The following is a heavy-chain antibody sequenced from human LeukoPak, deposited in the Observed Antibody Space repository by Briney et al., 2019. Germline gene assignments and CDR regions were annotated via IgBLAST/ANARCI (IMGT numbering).Heavy chain of an antibody. Sequence: ASVKVSCKASGYTFTGYYMHWVRQAPGQGLEWMGWINAGNGNTKYSQKFQGRVSMTTDTSTSTAFMELRSLRSDDTAVYYCARTPSRRDGYNYRYWGQGTLVTVSS. CDR2: INAGNGNT. CDR1: GYTFTGYY. J-gene: IGHJ4*02. D-gene: IGHD5-24*01. V-gene: IGHV1-18*04. CDR3: ARTPSRRDGYNYRY.